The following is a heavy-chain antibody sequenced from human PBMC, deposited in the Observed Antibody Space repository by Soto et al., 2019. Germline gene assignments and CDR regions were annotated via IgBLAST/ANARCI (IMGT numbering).Heavy chain of an antibody. CDR3: ARAASSSGHADDN. Sequence: QVQLVQSGAEVKKPGASAKVSCKASGYRFTDYYIHWVRQAPGQGLEWMGWINPDRGDTNYAQRFQGWVTMTRDTSVSTTYLDLSRLRPGDTAVYFCARAASSSGHADDNWGQGTLVTVSS. CDR1: GYRFTDYY. V-gene: IGHV1-2*04. D-gene: IGHD3-22*01. CDR2: INPDRGDT. J-gene: IGHJ4*02.